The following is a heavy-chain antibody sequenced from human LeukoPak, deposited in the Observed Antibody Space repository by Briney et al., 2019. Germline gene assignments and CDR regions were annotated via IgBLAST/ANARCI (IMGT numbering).Heavy chain of an antibody. CDR2: IYTSGST. V-gene: IGHV4-61*02. Sequence: SQTLSLTCTVSGGSISSGSYYWSWIRQPAGKGLEWIGRIYTSGSTNYNPSLKSRVTISVDTSKNQFSLKLSSVTAADTAAYYCARRCSGGSCYFDYWGQGTLVTVSS. D-gene: IGHD2-15*01. J-gene: IGHJ4*02. CDR1: GGSISSGSYY. CDR3: ARRCSGGSCYFDY.